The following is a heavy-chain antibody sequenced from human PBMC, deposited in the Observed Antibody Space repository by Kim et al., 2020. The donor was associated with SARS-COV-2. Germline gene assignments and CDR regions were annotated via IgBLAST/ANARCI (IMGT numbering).Heavy chain of an antibody. D-gene: IGHD6-19*01. V-gene: IGHV3-53*01. J-gene: IGHJ4*02. CDR1: GFTVSSNY. CDR3: ARTPIAVAGGFDY. CDR2: IYSGGST. Sequence: GGSLRLSCAASGFTVSSNYMSWVRQAPGKGLEWVSVIYSGGSTYYADSVKGRFTISRDNSKNPLYLQMNSLRAEETAVYYCARTPIAVAGGFDYWGQGSLVTVSS.